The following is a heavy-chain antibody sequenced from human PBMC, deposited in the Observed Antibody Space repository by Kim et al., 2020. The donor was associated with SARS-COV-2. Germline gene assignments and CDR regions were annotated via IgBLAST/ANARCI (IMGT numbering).Heavy chain of an antibody. CDR2: INADRSVI. V-gene: IGHV3-74*01. CDR3: ARGSGSYGFDS. D-gene: IGHD1-26*01. CDR1: GFTFSSHW. Sequence: GSLRLSCAASGFTFSSHWMHWVRQAPGKGPVWVSRINADRSVIEYAASVKGRFTISRDNAKSTLDLQMNSLRPEDTAVYYCARGSGSYGFDSWGQG. J-gene: IGHJ4*02.